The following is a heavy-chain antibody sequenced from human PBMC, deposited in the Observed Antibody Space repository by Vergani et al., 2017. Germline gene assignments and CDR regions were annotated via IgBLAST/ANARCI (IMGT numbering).Heavy chain of an antibody. Sequence: QVRLQESGPGLVKPSETLSLTCSFSGGSMRGYYWSWIRQPPGKELEWIGYMYHSGSTNYNPSLETRVTISGDTSKNQFSLKLNSVTAADTAVYYCGRVADFYGLGSRLLDLWGQGILVTVSS. CDR3: GRVADFYGLGSRLLDL. CDR2: MYHSGST. V-gene: IGHV4-59*01. J-gene: IGHJ5*02. CDR1: GGSMRGYY. D-gene: IGHD3-10*01.